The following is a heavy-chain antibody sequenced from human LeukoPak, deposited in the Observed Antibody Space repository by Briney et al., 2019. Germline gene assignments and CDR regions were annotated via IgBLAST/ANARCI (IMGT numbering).Heavy chain of an antibody. CDR3: AHAPGGDGPYYFDY. V-gene: IGHV2-5*02. Sequence: SGPTLVNPTQTLTLTCTFSGFSLSTSGVGVGWIRQPPGKALEWLALIYWDDDKRYSPSLKSRLTITKDTSKNQVVLTMTNMDPVDTATYYCAHAPGGDGPYYFDYWGQGTLVTVSS. D-gene: IGHD2-21*02. CDR2: IYWDDDK. J-gene: IGHJ4*02. CDR1: GFSLSTSGVG.